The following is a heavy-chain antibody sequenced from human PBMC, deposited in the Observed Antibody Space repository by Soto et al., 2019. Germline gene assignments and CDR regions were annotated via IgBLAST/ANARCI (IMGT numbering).Heavy chain of an antibody. V-gene: IGHV5-10-1*01. J-gene: IGHJ4*02. CDR2: IDPSDSQT. D-gene: IGHD6-6*01. Sequence: GESLKISCKGSGYSFAGYWITWVRQKPGKGLEWMGRIDPSDSQTYYSPSFRGHVTISVTKSITTVFLQWSSLRASDTAMYYCARLEYSSSSGQIRPFDKWGQGTQVTVSS. CDR3: ARLEYSSSSGQIRPFDK. CDR1: GYSFAGYW.